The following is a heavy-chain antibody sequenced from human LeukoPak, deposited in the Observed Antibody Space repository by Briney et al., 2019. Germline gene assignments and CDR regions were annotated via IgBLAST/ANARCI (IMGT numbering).Heavy chain of an antibody. Sequence: GGSLRPSCAASGFSISSYAMCWVRPAPGKGLGWVSTFSSSGFGTYYADSVKGRFTISRDNSKNTLYLQMNSLRAEDTAVYYCAKKYYNDGSGYYYDDWGQGTLVTVSS. CDR2: FSSSGFGT. CDR1: GFSISSYA. J-gene: IGHJ4*02. V-gene: IGHV3-23*01. D-gene: IGHD3-22*01. CDR3: AKKYYNDGSGYYYDD.